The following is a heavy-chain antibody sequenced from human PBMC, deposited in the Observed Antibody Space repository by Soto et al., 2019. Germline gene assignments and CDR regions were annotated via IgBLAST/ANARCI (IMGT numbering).Heavy chain of an antibody. V-gene: IGHV3-7*01. J-gene: IGHJ6*02. CDR1: GFTFTNFW. CDR2: IKGDGSEK. CDR3: GRDEVRNGVGV. Sequence: GGSLRLSCVASGFTFTNFWMSWVRQAPGRGLEWVANIKGDGSEKRYVDSVKGRFTISRDNAKNSVYLQMNSLRVEDTALYYCGRDEVRNGVGVWGPGTTVTVSS.